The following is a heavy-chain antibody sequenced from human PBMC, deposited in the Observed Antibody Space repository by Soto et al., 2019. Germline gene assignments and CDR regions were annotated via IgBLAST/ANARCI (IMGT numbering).Heavy chain of an antibody. CDR1: GYTFTSYG. CDR2: ISAYNGNT. Sequence: ASVKVSCKASGYTFTSYGISWVRQAPGQGLEWMGWISAYNGNTNYAQKLQGRVTMTTDTSTSTAYMELRSLRSDDTAVYYCARALTYYYGSGSYYVPGSPPDYWGQGTLVTVSS. D-gene: IGHD3-10*01. CDR3: ARALTYYYGSGSYYVPGSPPDY. V-gene: IGHV1-18*01. J-gene: IGHJ4*02.